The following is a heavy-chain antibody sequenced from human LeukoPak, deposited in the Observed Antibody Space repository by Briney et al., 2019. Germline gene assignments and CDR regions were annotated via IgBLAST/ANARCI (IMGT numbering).Heavy chain of an antibody. CDR1: GGTFSSYA. Sequence: SVKVSCKASGGTFSSYAISWVRQAPGQGLEWMGGIIPIFGTANYAQKFQGRVTITADESTSTAYMELSSLRSEDAAVYYCARGLDSFDAFDIWGQGTMVTVSS. V-gene: IGHV1-69*13. CDR2: IIPIFGTA. CDR3: ARGLDSFDAFDI. J-gene: IGHJ3*02. D-gene: IGHD2-15*01.